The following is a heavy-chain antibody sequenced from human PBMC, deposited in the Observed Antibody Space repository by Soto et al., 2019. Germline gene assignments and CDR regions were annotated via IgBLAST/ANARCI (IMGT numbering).Heavy chain of an antibody. CDR1: GFTFGDYA. Sequence: GGSLRLSCTASGFTFGDYAMSWFRQAPGKGLEWVGFIRSKAYGGTTEYAASVKGRFTISRDDSKSIAYLQMNSLKTEDTAVYYCTRAWYYDSSGYSYYFDYWAREPWSPSPQ. V-gene: IGHV3-49*03. CDR3: TRAWYYDSSGYSYYFDY. J-gene: IGHJ4*02. D-gene: IGHD3-22*01. CDR2: IRSKAYGGTT.